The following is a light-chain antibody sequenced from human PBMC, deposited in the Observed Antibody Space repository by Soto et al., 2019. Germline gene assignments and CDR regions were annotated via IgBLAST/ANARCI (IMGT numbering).Light chain of an antibody. J-gene: IGLJ3*02. V-gene: IGLV1-44*01. Sequence: QSVLTQPPSASGTPGQRVTISCSGSSSNIGSNTVNWYQQLPGTAPKLLIYTNNQRPLGVPDRFSGSKSGTSASLAISGLQSEDEADYYCAAWDDSLRWVFGGGTKLTVL. CDR1: SSNIGSNT. CDR2: TNN. CDR3: AAWDDSLRWV.